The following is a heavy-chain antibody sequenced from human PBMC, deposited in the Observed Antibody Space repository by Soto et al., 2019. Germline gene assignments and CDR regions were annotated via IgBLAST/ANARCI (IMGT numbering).Heavy chain of an antibody. V-gene: IGHV4-61*01. D-gene: IGHD2-15*01. CDR1: GGSVSSDTHY. CDR3: AGFVRSCSGISCFTPAAV. CDR2: IYSSGST. J-gene: IGHJ6*02. Sequence: QVQLQESGPGLVKPSETLSLTCTVSGGSVSSDTHYWSWIRQPPGKGLEWIGFIYSSGSTNYNPPLKSRVTMSVGASKYQVTPQLKSVMSVGTAVDHGAGFVRSCSGISCFTPAAVWGQGTMVTVSS.